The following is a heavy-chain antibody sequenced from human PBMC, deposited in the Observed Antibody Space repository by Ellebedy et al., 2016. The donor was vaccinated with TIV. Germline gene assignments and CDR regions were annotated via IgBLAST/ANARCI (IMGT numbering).Heavy chain of an antibody. CDR2: FDPEDGET. D-gene: IGHD3-3*01. J-gene: IGHJ6*02. Sequence: AASVKVSCKVSGYTLTELSMHWVRQAPGKGLEWMGGFDPEDGETIYAQKFQGRVTMTEDTSTDTAYMELSSLRSEDTAVYYCARDRRRIVRVLEWFGDRYYGMDVWGQGTTVTVSS. V-gene: IGHV1-24*01. CDR3: ARDRRRIVRVLEWFGDRYYGMDV. CDR1: GYTLTELS.